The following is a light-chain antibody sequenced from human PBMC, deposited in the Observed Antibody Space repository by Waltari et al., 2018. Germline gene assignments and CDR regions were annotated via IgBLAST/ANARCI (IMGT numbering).Light chain of an antibody. CDR1: QGISNY. CDR3: QKYNNALRT. CDR2: AAS. J-gene: IGKJ1*01. Sequence: DIQMTQSPSSLSASVGDGVTITCRASQGISNYLAWYQQRPGKVPKLLIYAASTLQSGVPSRFSGSGSGTDFTLTISSLQPEDVAIYYCQKYNNALRTFGQGTKVEI. V-gene: IGKV1-27*01.